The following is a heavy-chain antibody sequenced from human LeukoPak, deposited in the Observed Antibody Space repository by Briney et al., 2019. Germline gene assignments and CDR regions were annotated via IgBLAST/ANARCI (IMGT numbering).Heavy chain of an antibody. CDR3: ARDAMVTRPFDY. CDR2: IIPILGIA. V-gene: IGHV1-69*04. Sequence: SVKVSCKASGGTFSSYAISWVRQAPGQGLEWMGRIIPILGIANYAQKFQGRVTITADKSTSTAYMELSSLRSEDTAVYYCARDAMVTRPFDYWGQGTLVTVSS. D-gene: IGHD2-21*02. CDR1: GGTFSSYA. J-gene: IGHJ4*02.